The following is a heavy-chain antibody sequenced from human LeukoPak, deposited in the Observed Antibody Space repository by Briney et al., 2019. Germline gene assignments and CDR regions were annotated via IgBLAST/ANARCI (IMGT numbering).Heavy chain of an antibody. CDR3: ARAPEAGTIKNPYYFDY. D-gene: IGHD5-12*01. J-gene: IGHJ4*02. CDR1: GYTFTGYY. Sequence: ASVKVSCKASGYTFTGYYMHWVRQAPGQGLEWMGWINPNSGGTNYAQKFQGRVTMTRDTSISTAYMELSRLRSDDTAVYYCARAPEAGTIKNPYYFDYWGQGTLVTVSS. V-gene: IGHV1-2*02. CDR2: INPNSGGT.